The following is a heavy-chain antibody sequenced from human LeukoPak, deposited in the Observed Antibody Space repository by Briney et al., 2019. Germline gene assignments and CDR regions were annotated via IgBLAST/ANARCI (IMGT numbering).Heavy chain of an antibody. D-gene: IGHD3-9*01. V-gene: IGHV4-38-2*02. CDR3: ARHPRVLRYSTGGVWFDP. CDR1: GYSISSGYY. CDR2: IYHSGST. Sequence: PSETLSLTCTVSGYSISSGYYWGWIRQPPGKGLEWIGSIYHSGSTYYNPSLKSRVTISVDTSKNQFSLKLSSVTAADTAVYYCARHPRVLRYSTGGVWFDPWGQGTLVTVSS. J-gene: IGHJ5*02.